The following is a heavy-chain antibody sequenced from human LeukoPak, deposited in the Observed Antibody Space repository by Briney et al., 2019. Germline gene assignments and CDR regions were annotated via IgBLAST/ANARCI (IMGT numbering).Heavy chain of an antibody. CDR1: GDSVASNSTA. CDR2: TYYRSKWYN. CDR3: ARGGQGDGYSADEAFDS. D-gene: IGHD5-24*01. V-gene: IGHV6-1*01. J-gene: IGHJ3*01. Sequence: SQTLSLTCVISGDSVASNSTACNWIRQSPSRGLEWLGRTYYRSKWYNDYAVSVKSRITINPDTSKNQFSLQLNSVTPEDTAVYYCARGGQGDGYSADEAFDSWGQGTMVTVS.